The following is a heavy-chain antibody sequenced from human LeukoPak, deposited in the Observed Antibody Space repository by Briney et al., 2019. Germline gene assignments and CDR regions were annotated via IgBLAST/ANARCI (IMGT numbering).Heavy chain of an antibody. CDR3: ARGSQSHDYSKGPNYYYMDV. J-gene: IGHJ6*03. CDR2: IIPVFGTA. CDR1: GGTFSSYA. Sequence: SVKVSCKASGGTFSSYAISWVRQAPGQGLEWMGGIIPVFGTANYAQKFQGRVTITTDESTSTAYMELSSLRSEDTAVYYCARGSQSHDYSKGPNYYYMDVWGKGTTVTVSS. V-gene: IGHV1-69*05. D-gene: IGHD4-11*01.